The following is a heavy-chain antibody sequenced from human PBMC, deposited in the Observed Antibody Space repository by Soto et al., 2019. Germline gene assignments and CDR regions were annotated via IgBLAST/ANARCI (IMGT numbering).Heavy chain of an antibody. J-gene: IGHJ5*02. CDR1: GGSISSSPYY. D-gene: IGHD3-3*01. CDR2: VYSSGTT. Sequence: SETLSLTCTVTGGSISSSPYYWGWLRQPPGKGLEWIGSVYSSGTTYYTPSLRSRVTISADTSKNQFSLRLSSVTAADTAIYYCATRITVFGLLIPPFDPWGQGTQVTVSS. V-gene: IGHV4-39*01. CDR3: ATRITVFGLLIPPFDP.